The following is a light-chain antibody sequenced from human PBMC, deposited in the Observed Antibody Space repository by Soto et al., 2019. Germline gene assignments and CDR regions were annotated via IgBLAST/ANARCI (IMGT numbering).Light chain of an antibody. Sequence: EIVMTQSPATLSVSPGERATLSCRTSQSVSSNLAWYQQKPGQAPSLLIYDASNRATGIPARFSGSGSGTDFTLTISSLEPEDFAVYYCQQRSNWPTWTFGQGTKVDI. CDR3: QQRSNWPTWT. V-gene: IGKV3-11*01. CDR2: DAS. J-gene: IGKJ1*01. CDR1: QSVSSN.